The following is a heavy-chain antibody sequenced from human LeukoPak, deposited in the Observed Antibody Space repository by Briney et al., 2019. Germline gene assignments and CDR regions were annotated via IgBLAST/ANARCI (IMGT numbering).Heavy chain of an antibody. CDR2: INPNSGGT. D-gene: IGHD1-1*01. J-gene: IGHJ3*02. V-gene: IGHV1-2*02. Sequence: ASVKVSCKASGYTFTGYYIHWVRQAPGQGPEWMGWINPNSGGTNYAQKFQGRVTMTRDTSISTAYMELSSLRSDDTAVYYCATPGPGTYAFDIWGQGTMVTVSS. CDR3: ATPGPGTYAFDI. CDR1: GYTFTGYY.